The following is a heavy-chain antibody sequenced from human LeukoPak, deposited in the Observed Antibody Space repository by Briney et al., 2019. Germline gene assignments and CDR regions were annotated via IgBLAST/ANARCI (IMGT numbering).Heavy chain of an antibody. CDR1: GYSFTRYG. J-gene: IGHJ4*02. CDR2: ISPYNGNT. V-gene: IGHV1-18*01. CDR3: ARAVIPVAVKPAFDY. D-gene: IGHD6-13*01. Sequence: ASVKVSCKASGYSFTRYGFSWVRQAPGQGLEWMGWISPYNGNTNYAQKLQGRVTMTSDTSTSTAYMELRSLRSDDTAVYYCARAVIPVAVKPAFDYWGQGTLVTVSS.